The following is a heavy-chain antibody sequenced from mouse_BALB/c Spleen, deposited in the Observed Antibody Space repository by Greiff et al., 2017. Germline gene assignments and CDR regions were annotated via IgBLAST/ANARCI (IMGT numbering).Heavy chain of an antibody. D-gene: IGHD2-14*01. J-gene: IGHJ2*01. CDR1: GYSITSGYY. V-gene: IGHV3-6*02. CDR2: ISYDGSN. Sequence: EVQLQQSGPGLVKPSQSLSLTCSVTGYSITSGYYWNWIRQFPGNKLEWMGYISYDGSNNYNPSLKNRISITRDTSKNQFFLKLNSVTTEDTATYYCAKNRYDAYFDYWGQGTTLTVSS. CDR3: AKNRYDAYFDY.